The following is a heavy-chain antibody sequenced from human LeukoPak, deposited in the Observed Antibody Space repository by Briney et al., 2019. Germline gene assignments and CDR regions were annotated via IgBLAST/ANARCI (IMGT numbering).Heavy chain of an antibody. Sequence: GGSLRLSCAASGFTFSSYGMHWVRQAPGKGLEWVAVIWYDGSNKYYADSVKGRFTISRDNSKNTLYLQMNTLRAEDTAVYYCARDAGRYFDWLGYWGQGTLVTVSS. CDR2: IWYDGSNK. CDR1: GFTFSSYG. D-gene: IGHD3-9*01. J-gene: IGHJ4*02. CDR3: ARDAGRYFDWLGY. V-gene: IGHV3-33*01.